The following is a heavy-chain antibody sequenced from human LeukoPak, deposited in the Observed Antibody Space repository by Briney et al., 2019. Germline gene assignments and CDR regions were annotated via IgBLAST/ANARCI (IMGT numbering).Heavy chain of an antibody. CDR3: ARGPQIQLWITFDY. CDR2: INHSGST. J-gene: IGHJ4*02. V-gene: IGHV4-34*01. CDR1: GGSFSGYY. Sequence: PSETLSLTCAVYGGSFSGYYWSWIRQPPGKGREWIGEINHSGSTNYNPSLKSRVTISVDTSKNQSSLKLSSVSAADTAVYYRARGPQIQLWITFDYWGERTLVTVSS. D-gene: IGHD5-18*01.